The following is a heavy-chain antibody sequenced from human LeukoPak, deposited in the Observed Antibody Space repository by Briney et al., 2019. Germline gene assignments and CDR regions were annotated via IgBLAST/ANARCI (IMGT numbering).Heavy chain of an antibody. Sequence: PSETLSLTCTVSGGSISSYYWSWIRQPPGKGLEWIGYIYYSGSTNYNPSLKSRVTISVDTSKNQFSLKLSSVTAADTAVYYCASDYGSGADAFDIWGQGTMVTVSS. J-gene: IGHJ3*02. CDR1: GGSISSYY. V-gene: IGHV4-59*01. D-gene: IGHD3-10*01. CDR3: ASDYGSGADAFDI. CDR2: IYYSGST.